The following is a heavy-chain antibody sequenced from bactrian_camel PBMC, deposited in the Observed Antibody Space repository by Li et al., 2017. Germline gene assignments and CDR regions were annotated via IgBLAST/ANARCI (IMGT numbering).Heavy chain of an antibody. J-gene: IGHJ4*01. CDR1: GYTGSTDC. V-gene: IGHV3S1*01. Sequence: HVQQVESGGGSVPAGGSLRLSCAASGYTGSTDCMAWFRQAPGKEREGVASIYTPAGATYYADSVKGRFTISQDSAKSTVYLQLNRVKAEDTAMYYCAADEDAYGATWTEEDEYGYRGQGTQVTVS. D-gene: IGHD8*01. CDR2: IYTPAGAT. CDR3: AADEDAYGATWTEEDEYGY.